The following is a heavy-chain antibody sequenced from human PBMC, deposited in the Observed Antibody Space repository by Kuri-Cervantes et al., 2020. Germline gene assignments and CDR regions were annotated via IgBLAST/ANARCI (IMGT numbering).Heavy chain of an antibody. Sequence: GGSLRLSCAASGFTFSSYAMSWVRQAPGKGLEWVSAISGSGGSTYYADSVKGRFTISRDNAKNSLYLQMNSLRAEDTALYYCAKDLRWFGGSRYFDYWGQGTLVTVSS. CDR3: AKDLRWFGGSRYFDY. CDR1: GFTFSSYA. V-gene: IGHV3-23*01. J-gene: IGHJ4*02. CDR2: ISGSGGST. D-gene: IGHD3-10*01.